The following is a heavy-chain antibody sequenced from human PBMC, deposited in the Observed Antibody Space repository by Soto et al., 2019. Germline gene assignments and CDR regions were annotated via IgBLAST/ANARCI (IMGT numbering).Heavy chain of an antibody. CDR1: GFTFSSYV. V-gene: IGHV3-30*03. CDR2: ISYDGSHK. Sequence: PGGSLRLSCAASGFTFSSYVMHWVRQAPGKGLEWVAVISYDGSHKYYADSVKGRFTISRDNSKNTLYLQMNSLRAEDTAVYYCISFGELKTLVDPWGQGTLVTVYS. CDR3: ISFGELKTLVDP. D-gene: IGHD3-10*01. J-gene: IGHJ5*02.